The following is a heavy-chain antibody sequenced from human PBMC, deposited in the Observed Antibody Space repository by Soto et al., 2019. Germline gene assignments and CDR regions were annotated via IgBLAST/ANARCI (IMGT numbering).Heavy chain of an antibody. CDR3: ARRSSYTRNYYYYYMDV. V-gene: IGHV1-2*04. Sequence: ASVKVSCKASGYTFTGYYMHWVRQAPGQGLEWMGWINPNSGGTNYAQKFQGWVTMTRDTSISTAYMELSRLRSDDTAVYYCARRSSYTRNYYYYYMDVWGKGTTVTVSS. CDR2: INPNSGGT. J-gene: IGHJ6*03. D-gene: IGHD2-2*02. CDR1: GYTFTGYY.